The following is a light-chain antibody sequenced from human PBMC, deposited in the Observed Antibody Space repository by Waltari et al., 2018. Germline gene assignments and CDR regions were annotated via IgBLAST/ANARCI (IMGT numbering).Light chain of an antibody. V-gene: IGKV3-15*01. CDR2: GAS. CDR3: QKYNNWPGT. CDR1: QSVRSN. J-gene: IGKJ1*01. Sequence: EIVMPHSPATLSVSPGERATLSCRASQSVRSNLAWYQQKPGQAPRLLIYGASTRATGIPARFSGSGSGTEVTHTISSLQAEDFAVYDCQKYNNWPGTFGQGTKVEIK.